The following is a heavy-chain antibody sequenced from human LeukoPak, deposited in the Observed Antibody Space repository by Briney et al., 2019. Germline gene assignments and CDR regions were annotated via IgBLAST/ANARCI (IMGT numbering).Heavy chain of an antibody. CDR3: ARANGDEGRVYYFDY. Sequence: SETLSLTCTVSGGTISSDDYYWSWIPQHPGKGLVWIGYIYYSGSTYYNPSLKSRVTISVDTSKNQFSLKLSSVTAADTAVYYCARANGDEGRVYYFDYWGQGTLVTVSS. D-gene: IGHD4-17*01. CDR2: IYYSGST. V-gene: IGHV4-31*03. J-gene: IGHJ4*02. CDR1: GGTISSDDYY.